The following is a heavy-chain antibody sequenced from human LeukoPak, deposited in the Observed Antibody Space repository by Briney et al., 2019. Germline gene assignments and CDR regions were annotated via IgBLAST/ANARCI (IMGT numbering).Heavy chain of an antibody. CDR3: ARDPTTIVVEYYFDY. Sequence: GRSLRLSCAASGFTFSSYGMHWVRRAPGKGLEWVAVIWYDGSNKYYADSVKGRFTISRDNSKNTLYLQMNSLRAEDTAVYYCARDPTTIVVEYYFDYWGQGTLVTVSS. V-gene: IGHV3-33*01. J-gene: IGHJ4*02. D-gene: IGHD3-22*01. CDR1: GFTFSSYG. CDR2: IWYDGSNK.